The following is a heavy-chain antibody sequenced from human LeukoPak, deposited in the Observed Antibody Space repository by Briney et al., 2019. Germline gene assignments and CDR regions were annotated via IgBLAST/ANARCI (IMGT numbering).Heavy chain of an antibody. J-gene: IGHJ6*03. CDR1: GFIFNKYW. CDR3: ARGPAVADYFQHYYMDV. CDR2: IKEDGIEK. Sequence: GGSLRLSCAASGFIFNKYWMSWVRQAPGKGLEWVAHIKEDGIEKNCVDSVKGRFTISRDNAKNSLYLQMNSLRAEGTAVYYCARGPAVADYFQHYYMDVWGKGTTVTVSS. D-gene: IGHD6-19*01. V-gene: IGHV3-7*01.